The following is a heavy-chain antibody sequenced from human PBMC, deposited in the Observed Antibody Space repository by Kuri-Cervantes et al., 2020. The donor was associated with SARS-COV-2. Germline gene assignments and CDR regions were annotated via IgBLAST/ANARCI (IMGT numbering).Heavy chain of an antibody. CDR1: GFTFSSYA. CDR3: AKDDGGSFGLFDN. D-gene: IGHD1-26*01. V-gene: IGHV3-23*01. J-gene: IGHJ4*02. CDR2: ISGSGGST. Sequence: GESLKISCAASGFTFSSYAMSWVRQAPGKGLEWVSAISGSGGSTYYADSVKGRFTISRDNSKNTLYLQMNSLRPEDTAVYYCAKDDGGSFGLFDNWGQGILVTVSS.